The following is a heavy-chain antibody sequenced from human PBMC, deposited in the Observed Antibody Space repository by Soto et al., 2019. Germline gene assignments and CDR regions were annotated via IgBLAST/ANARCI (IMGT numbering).Heavy chain of an antibody. J-gene: IGHJ5*02. V-gene: IGHV4-59*08. CDR3: ASADYGAYFTSWFDP. Sequence: PSETLSLTCTVSGGSISSYYWSWIRQPPGKGLEWIGYIYYSGSTNYNPSLKSRVTISVDTSKNQFSLTLSSVTAADTAVYCCASADYGAYFTSWFDPWGQPPMVTVSS. CDR1: GGSISSYY. D-gene: IGHD4-17*01. CDR2: IYYSGST.